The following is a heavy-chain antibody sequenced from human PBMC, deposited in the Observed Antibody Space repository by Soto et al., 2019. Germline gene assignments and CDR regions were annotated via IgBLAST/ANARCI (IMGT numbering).Heavy chain of an antibody. V-gene: IGHV1-69*02. CDR1: GGTFSSYT. Sequence: QVQLVQSGAEVKKPGSSVKVSCKASGGTFSSYTISWVRQAPGQGLEWMGRIIPILGIANYAQKFQGRVTIPADKPTSTAYRELSSLRSGDRAVYYCAGGPGTMIVEHGGQGPLVPVSS. CDR3: AGGPGTMIVEH. J-gene: IGHJ1*01. D-gene: IGHD3-22*01. CDR2: IIPILGIA.